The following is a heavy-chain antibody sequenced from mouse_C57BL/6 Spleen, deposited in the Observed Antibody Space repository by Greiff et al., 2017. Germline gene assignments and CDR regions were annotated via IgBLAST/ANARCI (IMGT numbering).Heavy chain of an antibody. Sequence: VQLQQSGAELVKPGASVKISCKASGYAFSSYWMNWVKQRPGKGLEWIGQIYPGDGDTNYNGKFKGKATLTADKSSSTAYMQLSSLTSEDSAVYFWAREDYGSSYWYFDVWGTGTTVTVSS. J-gene: IGHJ1*03. V-gene: IGHV1-80*01. CDR1: GYAFSSYW. CDR2: IYPGDGDT. D-gene: IGHD1-1*01. CDR3: AREDYGSSYWYFDV.